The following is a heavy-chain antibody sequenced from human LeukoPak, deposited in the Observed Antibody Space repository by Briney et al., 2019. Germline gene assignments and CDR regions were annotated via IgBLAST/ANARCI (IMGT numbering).Heavy chain of an antibody. V-gene: IGHV7-4-1*02. D-gene: IGHD3-22*01. J-gene: IGHJ6*02. Sequence: GASVKVSCKASGYTFTSYAMNWVRQAPGQGLEWVGWINTNTGNPTYAQGFTGRFVFSLDTSVSTAYLQISSLKAEDTAVYYCARTVYDSSGYYVNYYYYGMDVWGQGTTVTVSS. CDR2: INTNTGNP. CDR3: ARTVYDSSGYYVNYYYYGMDV. CDR1: GYTFTSYA.